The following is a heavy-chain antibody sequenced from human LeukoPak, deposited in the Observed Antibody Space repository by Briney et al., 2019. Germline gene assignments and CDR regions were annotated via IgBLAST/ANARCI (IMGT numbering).Heavy chain of an antibody. V-gene: IGHV3-49*03. CDR1: GFTFGDYA. Sequence: GGSLRLSCTASGFTFGDYAMSWFRQAPGKGLEWVGFIRSKAYGGTTEYAASVKGRFTISRDNAKNTLYLQMNSLRAEDTAVYYCARGADSGYSSDNWGQGTLVSVSS. J-gene: IGHJ4*02. CDR3: ARGADSGYSSDN. D-gene: IGHD3-9*01. CDR2: IRSKAYGGTT.